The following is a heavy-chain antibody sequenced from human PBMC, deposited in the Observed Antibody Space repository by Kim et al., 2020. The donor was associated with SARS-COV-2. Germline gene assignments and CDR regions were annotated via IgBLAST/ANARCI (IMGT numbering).Heavy chain of an antibody. J-gene: IGHJ4*02. D-gene: IGHD5-18*01. CDR1: GFTFSDYY. CDR2: ISSSSSYT. Sequence: GGSLRLSCAASGFTFSDYYMSWIRQAPGKGLEWVSYISSSSSYTNYADSVKGRFTISRDNAKNSLYLQMNSLRAEDTAVYYCARDRRPQIRGYSLNDYWGQGTLVTVSS. V-gene: IGHV3-11*06. CDR3: ARDRRPQIRGYSLNDY.